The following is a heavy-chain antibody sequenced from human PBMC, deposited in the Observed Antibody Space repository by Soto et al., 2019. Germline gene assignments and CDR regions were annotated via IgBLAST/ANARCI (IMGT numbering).Heavy chain of an antibody. V-gene: IGHV3-23*01. Sequence: GGSLRLSCAASGFTFSSYAMSWVRQAPGKGLEWVSAISGSGDSTYYADSVKGRFAISRDNSKNTLYLQMNSLRAEDTAVYYCARAREPEYSSAILFDIWGQGALVTVSS. J-gene: IGHJ4*02. CDR1: GFTFSSYA. CDR3: ARAREPEYSSAILFDI. D-gene: IGHD5-18*01. CDR2: ISGSGDST.